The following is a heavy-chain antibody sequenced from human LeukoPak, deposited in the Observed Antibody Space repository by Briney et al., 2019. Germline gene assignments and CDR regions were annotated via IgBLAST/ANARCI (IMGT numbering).Heavy chain of an antibody. CDR1: GYTFTSYA. Sequence: ASVKVPCKASGYTFTSYAMHWVRQAPGQRLEWMGWINAGNGNTKYSQKFQGRVTITRDTSASTAYMELSSLRSEDTAVYYCATGGGYYLRWFDPWGQGTLVTVSS. D-gene: IGHD1-26*01. CDR3: ATGGGYYLRWFDP. CDR2: INAGNGNT. V-gene: IGHV1-3*01. J-gene: IGHJ5*02.